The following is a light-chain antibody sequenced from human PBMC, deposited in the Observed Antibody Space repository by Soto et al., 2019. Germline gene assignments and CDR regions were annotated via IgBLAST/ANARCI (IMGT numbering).Light chain of an antibody. CDR2: GAS. Sequence: EIVLTQSPGTLSLSPGDRATLSCRASQTVSFSYLAWYQQKPGQAPRLLIYGASSRATGIPDRFSGSESGTDFTLTISRLEPEDFAVYYCQQYGSSPLTFGGGTKGEIK. CDR3: QQYGSSPLT. J-gene: IGKJ4*01. CDR1: QTVSFSY. V-gene: IGKV3-20*01.